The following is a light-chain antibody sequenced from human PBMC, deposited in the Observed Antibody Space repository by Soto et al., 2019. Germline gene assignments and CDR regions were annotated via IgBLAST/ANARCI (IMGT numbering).Light chain of an antibody. V-gene: IGLV2-14*01. J-gene: IGLJ3*02. CDR2: DVN. Sequence: QSVLTQPASVSGSPGQSITISCTGTSGDVGGSNSVSWYQHHPGKAPKLMIYDVNNRPSGVSNRFSGSKSGNTASLTISGLQPDDEADYYCSSYTSVSTLVFGGGT. CDR3: SSYTSVSTLV. CDR1: SGDVGGSNS.